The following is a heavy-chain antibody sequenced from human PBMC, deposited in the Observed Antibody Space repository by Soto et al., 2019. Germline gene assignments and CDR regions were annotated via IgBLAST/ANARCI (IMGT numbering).Heavy chain of an antibody. CDR3: ARRPAGMDV. CDR1: GYSFTTFW. CDR2: IYPGDSDT. V-gene: IGHV5-51*01. J-gene: IGHJ6*02. Sequence: GESLKISCKASGYSFTTFWIGWVRQMPGKGLEWMGIIYPGDSDTTYNPSFQGQVTISADKSINTAYLQWSSLKASDTAIYYCARRPAGMDVWGQGTTVTVSS.